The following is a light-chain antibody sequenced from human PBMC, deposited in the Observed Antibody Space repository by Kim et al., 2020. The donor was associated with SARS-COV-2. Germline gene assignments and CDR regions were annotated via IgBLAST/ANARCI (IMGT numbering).Light chain of an antibody. CDR3: AAWDDSLNGLV. J-gene: IGLJ2*01. CDR2: YDD. V-gene: IGLV1-36*01. CDR1: SSNIGNNA. Sequence: RQRVTISCSGSSSNIGNNAVNWYQQLPGKATKLLIYYDDLLPSGVSDRFSGSKSGTSASLAISGLQSEDEADYYCAAWDDSLNGLVFGGGTQLTVL.